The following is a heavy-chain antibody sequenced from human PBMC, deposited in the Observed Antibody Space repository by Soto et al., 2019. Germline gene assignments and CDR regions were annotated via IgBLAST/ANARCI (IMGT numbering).Heavy chain of an antibody. D-gene: IGHD2-15*01. V-gene: IGHV3-30*09. Sequence: QEQMVQSGGGVVQPGRSLRLSCAASPFTFRSYSMHWVRQAPDKGLEWVTSISYDGSKESYADSVKGRFAVSRDNSKNTLYLQMNSLRPEDTAVYYCARYCNGGACYSASLDYWGQGTQVTVSS. CDR2: ISYDGSKE. CDR3: ARYCNGGACYSASLDY. J-gene: IGHJ4*02. CDR1: PFTFRSYS.